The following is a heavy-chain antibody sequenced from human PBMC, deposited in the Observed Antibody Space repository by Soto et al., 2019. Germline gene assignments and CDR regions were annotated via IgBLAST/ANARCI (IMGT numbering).Heavy chain of an antibody. CDR1: GYIFTAYS. CDR2: VNPSGGSA. J-gene: IGHJ1*01. Sequence: GASVKVSCKTSGYIFTAYSTHWVRQAPGQGLEWMGVVNPSGGSAHYAQSFEGRVTLTRDTSTSTFYMELSSLRSEDTAVYYCAREENCRGGTCYSEYFHHWGQGTLVTVSS. D-gene: IGHD2-15*01. CDR3: AREENCRGGTCYSEYFHH. V-gene: IGHV1-46*01.